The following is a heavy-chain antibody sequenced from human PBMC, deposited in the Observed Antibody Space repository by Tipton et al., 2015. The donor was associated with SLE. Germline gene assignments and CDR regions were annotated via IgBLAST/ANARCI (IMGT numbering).Heavy chain of an antibody. CDR1: GGSISSHY. CDR3: ARGRGAVADAYYMDV. D-gene: IGHD6-19*01. J-gene: IGHJ6*03. V-gene: IGHV4-59*11. CDR2: IYYSGST. Sequence: TLSLTCTVSGGSISSHYWSWIRQPPGKGLEWIGYIYYSGSTYYNPSLKSRVTISVDTSKNQFSLKLSSVTAADTAVYYCARGRGAVADAYYMDVWGKGTTVTVSS.